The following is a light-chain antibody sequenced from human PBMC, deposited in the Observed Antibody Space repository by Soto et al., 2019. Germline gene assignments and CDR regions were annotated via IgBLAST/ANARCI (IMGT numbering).Light chain of an antibody. CDR1: QSVSSN. Sequence: VLMTQSPATLSVSPGERATLSCRASQSVSSNLAWYQQKPGQAPRLLINGASTRATGIPARFGGSGSGTEFTLTISSLQSEDLAVYYCRQYSNWPLTFGQGTRLDIK. V-gene: IGKV3-15*01. CDR3: RQYSNWPLT. J-gene: IGKJ5*01. CDR2: GAS.